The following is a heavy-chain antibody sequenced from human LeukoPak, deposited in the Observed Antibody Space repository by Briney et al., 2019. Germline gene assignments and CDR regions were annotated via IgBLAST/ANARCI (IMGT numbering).Heavy chain of an antibody. V-gene: IGHV3-73*01. CDR1: GFTFSGSA. Sequence: GGSLRLSCAASGFTFSGSAMHWVRQASGKGLEWVGRIRNKANSYATEYATSVKGRFTISRDDSKNTAYLQMNSLKTEDTAVYYCMSPMTTVPSRDYWGQGTLVTVSS. CDR2: IRNKANSYAT. J-gene: IGHJ4*02. CDR3: MSPMTTVPSRDY. D-gene: IGHD4-17*01.